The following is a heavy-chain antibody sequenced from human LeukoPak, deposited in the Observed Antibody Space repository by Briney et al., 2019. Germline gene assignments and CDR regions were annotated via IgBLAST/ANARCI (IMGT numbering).Heavy chain of an antibody. CDR3: ARGGGSTSITKNNWFDP. V-gene: IGHV3-48*01. Sequence: GGSLRLSCAASGFTFSSYSMNWVRQAPGKGLEWVSYISSSSSTIYYADSVKGRFTISRDNAKNSLYLQMNSLRAEDTAVYYCARGGGSTSITKNNWFDPWGQGTLVTVSS. J-gene: IGHJ5*02. D-gene: IGHD2-2*01. CDR1: GFTFSSYS. CDR2: ISSSSSTI.